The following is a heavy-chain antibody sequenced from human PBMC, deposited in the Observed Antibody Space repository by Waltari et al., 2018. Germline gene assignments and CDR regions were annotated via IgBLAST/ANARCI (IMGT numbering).Heavy chain of an antibody. V-gene: IGHV4-39*01. CDR3: ARLDYSALRRGCDP. Sequence: QLQLQESGPGLVKPSETLSLTCTVSGDSIRSDRYYWGWLRQPLGKGLAWIGTVHFTGTTYYNPSLESRVTISVDTSNNQFSLKLTSVTAADTAIYYCARLDYSALRRGCDPWGQGTLVTVSS. D-gene: IGHD4-4*01. CDR2: VHFTGTT. J-gene: IGHJ5*02. CDR1: GDSIRSDRYY.